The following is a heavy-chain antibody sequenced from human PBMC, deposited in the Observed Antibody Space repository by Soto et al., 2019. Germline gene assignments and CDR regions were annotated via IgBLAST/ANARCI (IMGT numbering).Heavy chain of an antibody. CDR3: AKDRLDHCGGDCRWVHDAFDI. D-gene: IGHD2-21*01. CDR1: GFSFSGDW. CDR2: IKEDGSDQ. V-gene: IGHV3-7*05. Sequence: PGGSLRLSCAASGFSFSGDWMAWVRQAPGKGLEWVASIKEDGSDQGYVDSVEGRFSISRDNAKNTLYLQMNSLRAEDTAVYYCAKDRLDHCGGDCRWVHDAFDIWGQGTMVTVSS. J-gene: IGHJ3*02.